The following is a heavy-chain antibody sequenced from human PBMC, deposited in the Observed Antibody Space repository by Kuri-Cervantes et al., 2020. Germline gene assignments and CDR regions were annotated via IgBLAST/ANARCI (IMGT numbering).Heavy chain of an antibody. CDR2: IIPIFGTA. D-gene: IGHD2-15*01. V-gene: IGHV1-69*13. Sequence: SVKVSCKASGYTFTSYAISWVRQAPGQGLEWMGGIIPIFGTANYAQKFQGRVTITADESTSTAYMELSSLRSEDTAVYYCARGYCSGGSCCLDYWGQGTLVTVSS. CDR3: ARGYCSGGSCCLDY. CDR1: GYTFTSYA. J-gene: IGHJ4*02.